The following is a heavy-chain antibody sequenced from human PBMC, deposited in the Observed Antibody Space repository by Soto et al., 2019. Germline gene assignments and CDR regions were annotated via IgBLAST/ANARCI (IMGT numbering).Heavy chain of an antibody. J-gene: IGHJ4*02. D-gene: IGHD1-26*01. CDR2: IYYSGST. V-gene: IGHV4-61*01. CDR1: GGSISSGYYY. Sequence: PTETLSLTCTVSGGSISSGYYYWSWIRQHPGKGLEWIVYIYYSGSTNSNPSLKSRVTRSVDTSKNQFSLELSSVTAADTAVYYCARGLISGSHYSGGWYYFDSWGQGTQVTVSS. CDR3: ARGLISGSHYSGGWYYFDS.